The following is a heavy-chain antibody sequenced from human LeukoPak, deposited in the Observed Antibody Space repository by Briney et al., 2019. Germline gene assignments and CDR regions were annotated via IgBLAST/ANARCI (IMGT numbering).Heavy chain of an antibody. V-gene: IGHV3-33*01. CDR2: IWYDESEK. D-gene: IGHD3-3*01. CDR1: GFTFRNFG. CDR3: VRDRNALQFLDF. Sequence: PGRSLRLSCAASGFTFRNFGMHWVRQAPGKGLEWVAVIWYDESEKYYADSVKGRFIISRDNSKNMLYLQTNSLRAEDTAVYYCVRDRNALQFLDFWGQGTVVTVSS. J-gene: IGHJ4*02.